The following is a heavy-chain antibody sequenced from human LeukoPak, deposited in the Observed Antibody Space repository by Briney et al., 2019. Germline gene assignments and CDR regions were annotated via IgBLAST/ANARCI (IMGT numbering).Heavy chain of an antibody. CDR3: AKYKLGAGGQSDY. Sequence: GGSLRLSCAASGFTFSSYAMSWVRQAPGKGLEWVSSISGSGGGTYYTDSVQGRFTMSRDNSKNTLSLQMNSLRAEDTALYYCAKYKLGAGGQSDYWGQGTLVTVSS. V-gene: IGHV3-23*01. CDR2: ISGSGGGT. J-gene: IGHJ4*02. D-gene: IGHD6-13*01. CDR1: GFTFSSYA.